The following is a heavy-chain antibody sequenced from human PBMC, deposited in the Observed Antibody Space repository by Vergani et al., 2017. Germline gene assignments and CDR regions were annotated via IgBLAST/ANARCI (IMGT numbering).Heavy chain of an antibody. J-gene: IGHJ6*02. D-gene: IGHD6-13*01. CDR1: GFTFSSYA. V-gene: IGHV3-23*01. CDR2: ISGSGGST. CDR3: AKDQYSSSWYVVYYYYGMDV. Sequence: EVQLLESGGGLVQPGGSLRLSCAASGFTFSSYAMSWVRQAPGKGLEWVSAISGSGGSTYYADSVKGRFTISRDNSKNTLYLQMNSLRAEDTAGYYCAKDQYSSSWYVVYYYYGMDVWGQGTTVTVSS.